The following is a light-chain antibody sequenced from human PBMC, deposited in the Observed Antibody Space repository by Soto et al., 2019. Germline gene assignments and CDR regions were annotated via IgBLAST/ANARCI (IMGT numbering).Light chain of an antibody. CDR3: QQYNSPPWL. Sequence: DIQMTQSPSTLSSSVGDRVTITCRASQSISSWLSWYQQKPGKAPTFLILKASSLESGVPSRFSGSGSGTEFNLNIRSLQTDDFATYCYQQYNSPPWLFGQGTKVQIK. J-gene: IGKJ1*01. CDR1: QSISSW. CDR2: KAS. V-gene: IGKV1-5*03.